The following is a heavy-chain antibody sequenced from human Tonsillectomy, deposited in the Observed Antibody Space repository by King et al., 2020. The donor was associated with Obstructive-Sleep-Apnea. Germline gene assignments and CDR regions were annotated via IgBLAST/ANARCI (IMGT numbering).Heavy chain of an antibody. CDR2: IYYSGST. CDR1: GGSISSSSYY. Sequence: LQLQESGPGLVKPSETLSLTCTVSGGSISSSSYYWGWIRQPPGKGLEWIGSIYYSGSTYYNPSLKSRVTISVDTSKNQFSLKLSSVTAADTAVYYCARDTAAATPRGWFDPWGQGTLVTVSS. CDR3: ARDTAAATPRGWFDP. V-gene: IGHV4-39*07. D-gene: IGHD6-13*01. J-gene: IGHJ5*02.